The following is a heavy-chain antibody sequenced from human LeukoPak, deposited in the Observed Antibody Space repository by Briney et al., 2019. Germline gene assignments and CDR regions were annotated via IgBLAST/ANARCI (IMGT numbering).Heavy chain of an antibody. CDR2: ISAYNGNT. V-gene: IGHV1-18*01. CDR1: GYTFTSYS. J-gene: IGHJ6*03. CDR3: ARDMRDWGPSDRYYYYMDV. D-gene: IGHD3/OR15-3a*01. Sequence: ATLKVSCTASGYTFTSYSISWGRQAPGQGQEWMGLISAYNGNTNYAQKLQGRVTMTTDTSTSTDYMELRSVRSADTAVYYCARDMRDWGPSDRYYYYMDVWGKGTRVTVS.